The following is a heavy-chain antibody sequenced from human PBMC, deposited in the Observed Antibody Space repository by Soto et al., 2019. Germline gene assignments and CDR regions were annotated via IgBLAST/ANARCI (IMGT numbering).Heavy chain of an antibody. CDR3: ASHQLVPPYAVDI. V-gene: IGHV3-64*01. CDR1: GFTFSSYA. D-gene: IGHD6-13*01. CDR2: ISSNGGST. Sequence: EVQLVESGGGLVQPGGSLRLSCAASGFTFSSYAMHWVRQAPGKGLEYVSAISSNGGSTYYANSVKGRFTISRDNSKNTLYLQMGSLRAEDMALYYCASHQLVPPYAVDIWGQGTMVTVSS. J-gene: IGHJ3*02.